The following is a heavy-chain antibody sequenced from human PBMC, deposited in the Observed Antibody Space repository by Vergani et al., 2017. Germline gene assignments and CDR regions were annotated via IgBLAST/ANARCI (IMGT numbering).Heavy chain of an antibody. V-gene: IGHV3-30*02. Sequence: QVQLVESGGGVVQRGGSLRLSCATSGFTLSNYDMQWIRQGPGKGLEFVAFIQFDGSNQYYADSVKGRFTLSRGFSKNTLYLQMNSLRTNNTATYYCVKHFRGWGIAYWGQGTQVIVSS. CDR2: IQFDGSNQ. CDR3: VKHFRGWGIAY. J-gene: IGHJ4*02. CDR1: GFTLSNYD. D-gene: IGHD3-16*01.